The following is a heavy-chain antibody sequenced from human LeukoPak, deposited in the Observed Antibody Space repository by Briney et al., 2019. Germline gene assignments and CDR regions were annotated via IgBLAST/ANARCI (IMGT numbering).Heavy chain of an antibody. CDR1: NGSFSGYY. CDR3: ARRPWGYTFDV. Sequence: SETLSLTCAVYNGSFSGYYWSWIRQPPGKGLEWIGEINHSGSTNYNPSLKSRVIISLDTSKSQFSLKLSSVTAADTAVYYCARRPWGYTFDVWGQGTMVTVSS. V-gene: IGHV4-34*01. CDR2: INHSGST. D-gene: IGHD5-18*01. J-gene: IGHJ3*01.